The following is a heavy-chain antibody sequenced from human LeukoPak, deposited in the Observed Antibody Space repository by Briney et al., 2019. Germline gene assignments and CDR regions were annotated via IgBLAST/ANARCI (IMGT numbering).Heavy chain of an antibody. D-gene: IGHD3-16*01. CDR3: AKDLGGMATTAFDI. Sequence: PGTSLRLSCAASGFTFISYAIHWVRQAPGKGLEWVAVISFHGTDSFYADSVKGRFTISRDNAKNSLYLQMNSLRAEDTALYYCAKDLGGMATTAFDIWGQGTMVTVSS. J-gene: IGHJ3*02. CDR2: ISFHGTDS. V-gene: IGHV3-30*04. CDR1: GFTFISYA.